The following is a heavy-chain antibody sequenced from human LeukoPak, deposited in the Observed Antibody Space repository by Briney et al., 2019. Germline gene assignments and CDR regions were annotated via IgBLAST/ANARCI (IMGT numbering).Heavy chain of an antibody. V-gene: IGHV3-23*01. J-gene: IGHJ6*03. CDR3: ATHSSSWPYYYYMDV. CDR2: ISGSGGST. D-gene: IGHD6-13*01. CDR1: GFTFSSYA. Sequence: GGSLRLSCAASGFTFSSYAMSWVRQAPGKGLEWVSAISGSGGSTYYADSVKGRFTISRDNSKNTLYLQMNSLRAEDTAVYYCATHSSSWPYYYYMDVWGKGTTVTVSS.